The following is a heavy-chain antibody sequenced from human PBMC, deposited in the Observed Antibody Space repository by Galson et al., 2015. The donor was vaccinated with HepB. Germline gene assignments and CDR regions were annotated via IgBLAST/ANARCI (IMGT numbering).Heavy chain of an antibody. J-gene: IGHJ4*02. CDR2: ISADGTRT. Sequence: SLRLSCAGSGFTFSDYWMHWVRQAPGKGLLWVSYISADGTRTKYADSVKGRFTISRDNAKNTVYLQMNSLRAEDTAVYYCAREFAFGCGSYSNWGQGSLVTVSS. CDR3: AREFAFGCGSYSN. D-gene: IGHD6-19*01. V-gene: IGHV3-74*01. CDR1: GFTFSDYW.